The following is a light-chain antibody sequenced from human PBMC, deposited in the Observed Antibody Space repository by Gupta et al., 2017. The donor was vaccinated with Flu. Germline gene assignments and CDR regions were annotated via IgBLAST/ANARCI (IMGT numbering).Light chain of an antibody. J-gene: IGLJ3*02. Sequence: SSELTQDPAVSVALGQRVRITCQGDSLRNYYASWYQQKPGQAPILVIYGKNNRPSGIPDRFSGSSSGNRASLTITGAQAEDEADYYCNSRDSSGSHRVFGGGTKLTVL. CDR2: GKN. CDR1: SLRNYY. CDR3: NSRDSSGSHRV. V-gene: IGLV3-19*01.